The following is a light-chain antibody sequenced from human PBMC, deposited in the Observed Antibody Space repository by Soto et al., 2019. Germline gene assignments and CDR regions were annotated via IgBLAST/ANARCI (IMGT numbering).Light chain of an antibody. V-gene: IGLV2-14*01. CDR1: SNDVGGYNY. CDR2: EVS. CDR3: SSYTASYTVV. J-gene: IGLJ1*01. Sequence: QSVLTQPASVSGSPGQSITISCTGTSNDVGGYNYVSWYQQHPGKAPKLMIYEVSNRPSGVSNRFSGSKSDNTASLTISGLQAEDEADYYCSSYTASYTVVFGTGTKLTVL.